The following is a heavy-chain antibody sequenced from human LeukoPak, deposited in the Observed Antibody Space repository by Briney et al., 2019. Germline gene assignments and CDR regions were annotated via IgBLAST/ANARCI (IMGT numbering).Heavy chain of an antibody. CDR2: ISSSSSYI. D-gene: IGHD4-17*01. CDR1: GFTFSSYS. V-gene: IGHV3-21*01. Sequence: PGGSLRLSCAASGFTFSSYSMNWVRQAPGKGLEWVSSISSSSSYIYYADSVKGRFTISRDNAKNSLYLQMNSLRAEDTAVYYCARGTSGHGDYVWLDYFDYWGQGTLVTVSS. J-gene: IGHJ4*02. CDR3: ARGTSGHGDYVWLDYFDY.